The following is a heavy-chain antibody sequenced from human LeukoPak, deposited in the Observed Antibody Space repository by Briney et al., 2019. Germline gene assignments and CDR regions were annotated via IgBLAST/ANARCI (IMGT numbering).Heavy chain of an antibody. CDR2: ISYDGSNK. CDR3: AKGGSVRGVHFDY. D-gene: IGHD3-10*01. J-gene: IGHJ4*02. CDR1: GFTFSSYG. V-gene: IGHV3-30*18. Sequence: GGSLRLSCAASGFTFSSYGMHWVRQAPGKGLEWVAVISYDGSNKYYADSVKGRFTISRDNSKNTLYLQMNSLRAEDTAVYYCAKGGSVRGVHFDYWGQGTLVTVSS.